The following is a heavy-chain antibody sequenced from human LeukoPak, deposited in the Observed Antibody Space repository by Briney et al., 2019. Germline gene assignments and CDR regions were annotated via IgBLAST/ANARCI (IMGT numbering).Heavy chain of an antibody. CDR3: ASSYCSGGSCYRNWFDP. V-gene: IGHV4-59*01. D-gene: IGHD2-15*01. CDR1: GGSISSFY. CDR2: IYYSGST. J-gene: IGHJ5*02. Sequence: SETLSLTCTVSGGSISSFYWSWIRRPPGKGPEWIGYIYYSGSTNYNPSLKSRVTISVDTSKNQFSLKLSSVTAADTAVYYCASSYCSGGSCYRNWFDPWGQGTLVTVSS.